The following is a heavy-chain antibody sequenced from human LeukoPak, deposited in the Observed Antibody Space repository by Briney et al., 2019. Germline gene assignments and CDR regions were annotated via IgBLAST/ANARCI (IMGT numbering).Heavy chain of an antibody. D-gene: IGHD3-10*01. CDR2: IYHSGST. V-gene: IGHV4-38-2*01. CDR1: GYSISSGYY. Sequence: PSETLSLTCAVSGYSISSGYYWGWIRQPPGKGLEWIGSIYHSGSTYYNPSLKSRVTISADTSKNQFSLKLRSVTAADTAVYYCARGDLKSDWFDPWGQGTLVIVST. J-gene: IGHJ5*02. CDR3: ARGDLKSDWFDP.